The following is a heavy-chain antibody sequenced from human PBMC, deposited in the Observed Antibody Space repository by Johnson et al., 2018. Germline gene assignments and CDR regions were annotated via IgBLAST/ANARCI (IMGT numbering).Heavy chain of an antibody. CDR3: AREDGRGAEDLQH. J-gene: IGHJ1*01. V-gene: IGHV3-33*01. Sequence: QVQLVESGGGVVQPGKSLRLSCAASGFSFSIYGMHWVRQAPGKGLEWVATIWYDDNNHYIDSVKGRFTISRDNSKNTLYLQMNSLGAEDTAVYYCAREDGRGAEDLQHWGQGTQVTVSA. D-gene: IGHD1-26*01. CDR2: IWYDDNN. CDR1: GFSFSIYG.